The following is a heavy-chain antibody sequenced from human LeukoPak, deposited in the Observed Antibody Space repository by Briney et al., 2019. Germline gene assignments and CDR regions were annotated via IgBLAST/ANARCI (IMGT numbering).Heavy chain of an antibody. J-gene: IGHJ4*02. CDR1: GFTFSSYS. V-gene: IGHV3-21*01. CDR3: ARDIAAAGTFDY. Sequence: GGSLRLSCAASGFTFSSYSMNWVRQAPGKGLEWVSSISSSSSYIYYADSVKGRFTISRDNAKNSLYLQMISLRAEDTAVYYCARDIAAAGTFDYWGQGTLVTVSS. CDR2: ISSSSSYI. D-gene: IGHD6-13*01.